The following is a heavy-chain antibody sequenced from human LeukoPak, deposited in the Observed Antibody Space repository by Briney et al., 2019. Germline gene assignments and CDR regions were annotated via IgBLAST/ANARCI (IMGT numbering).Heavy chain of an antibody. CDR1: GFTFSNYW. CDR2: INSDGSST. D-gene: IGHD3-22*01. Sequence: GGSLRLSCAASGFTFSNYWMNWVRQAPGKGLVWVSRINSDGSSTNYADSVKGRFTISRDNAKNTLYLQMNSLRAEDTAMYYCSRESTTIEKFAFDIWGQGTMVTVSS. J-gene: IGHJ3*02. CDR3: SRESTTIEKFAFDI. V-gene: IGHV3-74*01.